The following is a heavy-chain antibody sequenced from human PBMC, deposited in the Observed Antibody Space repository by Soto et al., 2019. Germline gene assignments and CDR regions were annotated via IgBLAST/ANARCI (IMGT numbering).Heavy chain of an antibody. J-gene: IGHJ5*02. V-gene: IGHV3-23*01. CDR1: GFTFSSYA. Sequence: EVQLLESGGGLVQPGGSLRLSCAASGFTFSSYAMSWVRQAPGKGLEWVSAISGRGGSTYYADSVKGRFTISRDNSKNTLYLQMNSLRAEDTAVYYCAKGTLVVVAASLGPPSYNWFDPWGQGTLVTVSS. D-gene: IGHD2-15*01. CDR2: ISGRGGST. CDR3: AKGTLVVVAASLGPPSYNWFDP.